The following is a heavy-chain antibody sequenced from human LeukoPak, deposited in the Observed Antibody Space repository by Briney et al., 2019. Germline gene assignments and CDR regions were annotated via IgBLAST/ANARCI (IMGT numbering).Heavy chain of an antibody. J-gene: IGHJ4*02. CDR2: IYYSGST. CDR1: GGSISRSRDY. CDR3: ARDLRSSGFDY. D-gene: IGHD6-19*01. V-gene: IGHV4-39*07. Sequence: KPSETLSLTCTVSGGSISRSRDYWGWIRQPPGKGLEWIGSIYYSGSTYYNPSLKSRVTMSVDASKNQFSLRLSSVTAADSAIYYCARDLRSSGFDYWGQGTLVTVSS.